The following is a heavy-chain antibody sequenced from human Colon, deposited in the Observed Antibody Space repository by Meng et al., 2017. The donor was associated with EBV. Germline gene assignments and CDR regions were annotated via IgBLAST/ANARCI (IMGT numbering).Heavy chain of an antibody. CDR1: GGSISSGDYY. CDR3: ARDRKHYGERGWFDP. J-gene: IGHJ5*02. D-gene: IGHD4-17*01. V-gene: IGHV4-30-4*01. Sequence: QGPPQESGPGRGQPSQTLSLTCTVSGGSISSGDYYWSWIRQPPGKGLEWIGYIYYSGSTYSNASLKSRVTISIDRSKNQFSLKLSSVTAADTAVYYCARDRKHYGERGWFDPWGQGTLVTVSS. CDR2: IYYSGST.